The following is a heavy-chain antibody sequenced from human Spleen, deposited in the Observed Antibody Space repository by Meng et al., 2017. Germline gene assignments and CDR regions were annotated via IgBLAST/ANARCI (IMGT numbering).Heavy chain of an antibody. V-gene: IGHV4-34*01. Sequence: VELQQVGGGLVKPAETLSLTCAVYGGSLSGYYWSWIRQPPGKGLEWIGEINHSGSTNYNPSLKSRVTISVDTSKNQFSLKLSSVTAADTAVYYCARGPTTMAHDFDYWGQGTLVTVSS. CDR2: INHSGST. J-gene: IGHJ4*02. CDR3: ARGPTTMAHDFDY. D-gene: IGHD4-11*01. CDR1: GGSLSGYY.